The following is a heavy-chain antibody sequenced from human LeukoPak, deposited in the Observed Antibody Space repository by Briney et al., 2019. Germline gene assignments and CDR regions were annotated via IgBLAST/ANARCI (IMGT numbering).Heavy chain of an antibody. CDR3: TTDYYDYVWGSYRPDY. J-gene: IGHJ4*02. D-gene: IGHD3-16*02. CDR2: IKSKTDGDTT. V-gene: IGHV3-15*01. Sequence: GGSLRLSCAASGFTFSSYAMSWVRQAPGQGLEWVARIKSKTDGDTTDYAAPVKGRFTNSRDDSKNTLYLQMNSLKTEDTAVYYCTTDYYDYVWGSYRPDYWGQGTLVTVSS. CDR1: GFTFSSYA.